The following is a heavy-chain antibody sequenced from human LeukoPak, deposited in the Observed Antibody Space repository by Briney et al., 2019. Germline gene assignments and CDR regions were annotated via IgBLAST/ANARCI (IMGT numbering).Heavy chain of an antibody. J-gene: IGHJ3*02. CDR1: GGSISSSSYY. D-gene: IGHD2-21*02. Sequence: ASETLSLTCTVSGGSISSSSYYWGWIRQPPGKGLEWIGSIYYSGSTYYNPSLKSRVTISVDTSKNQFSLKLSSVTAADTAVYYCARKWARVVVTAIPGAFDIWGQGTMVTVSS. V-gene: IGHV4-39*07. CDR2: IYYSGST. CDR3: ARKWARVVVTAIPGAFDI.